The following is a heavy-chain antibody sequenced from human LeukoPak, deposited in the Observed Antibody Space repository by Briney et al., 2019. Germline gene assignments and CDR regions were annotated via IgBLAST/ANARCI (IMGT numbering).Heavy chain of an antibody. J-gene: IGHJ4*02. CDR2: MKGTGET. CDR1: GLSFNTFA. V-gene: IGHV3-23*01. CDR3: ARASWVSSADAVR. D-gene: IGHD3-3*01. Sequence: GGSLRLSCTASGLSFNTFAMSWVRQAPARGPEWLSSMKGTGETFYADSVRVRFTLSRDDSRNTIYLQLANLRVEDTAIYYCARASWVSSADAVRWGQGTVVTVSS.